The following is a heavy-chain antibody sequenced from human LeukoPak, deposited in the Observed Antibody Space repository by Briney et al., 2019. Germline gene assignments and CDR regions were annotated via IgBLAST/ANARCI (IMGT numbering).Heavy chain of an antibody. D-gene: IGHD6-13*01. V-gene: IGHV4-39*01. CDR3: ARHVPGEYSSRFNWFDP. CDR1: GGSISSYY. Sequence: PSETLSLTCTVSGGSISSYYWSWIRQPPGKGLEWIGSIYYSGKAYYNPSLKSRVTISVDTSKNQFSLKLSSVTAADTAVYYCARHVPGEYSSRFNWFDPWGQGTLVTVSS. J-gene: IGHJ5*02. CDR2: IYYSGKA.